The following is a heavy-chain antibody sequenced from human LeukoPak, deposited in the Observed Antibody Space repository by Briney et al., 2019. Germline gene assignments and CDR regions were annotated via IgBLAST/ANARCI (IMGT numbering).Heavy chain of an antibody. CDR3: ARDPYYYDSSGRAPRLGDMDV. CDR2: ISYDGSNK. Sequence: PGGSLRLSCAASGFTFSSYAMHWVRQAPGKGLEWVAVISYDGSNKYHADSVKGRFTISRDNSKNTLYLQMNSLRAEDTAVYYCARDPYYYDSSGRAPRLGDMDVWGQGTTVTVSS. D-gene: IGHD3-22*01. V-gene: IGHV3-30-3*01. J-gene: IGHJ6*02. CDR1: GFTFSSYA.